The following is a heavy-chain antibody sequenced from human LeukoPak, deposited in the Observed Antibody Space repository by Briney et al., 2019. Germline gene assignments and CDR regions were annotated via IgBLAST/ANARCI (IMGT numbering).Heavy chain of an antibody. Sequence: GGSLRLSCVASGFTFSSNGMHWVRQAPGKGLEWVTFIQYDGSKKYYADSVKGRFTVSRDNSKNTLYLEMNSLRAEDTAVYYCPKDIGSYYDYWGQGILVTVSS. CDR3: PKDIGSYYDY. J-gene: IGHJ4*02. D-gene: IGHD3-10*01. CDR2: IQYDGSKK. CDR1: GFTFSSNG. V-gene: IGHV3-30*02.